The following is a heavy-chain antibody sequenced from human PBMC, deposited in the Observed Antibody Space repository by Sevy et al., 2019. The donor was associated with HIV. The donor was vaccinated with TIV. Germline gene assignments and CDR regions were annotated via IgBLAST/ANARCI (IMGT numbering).Heavy chain of an antibody. V-gene: IGHV3-23*01. CDR3: AQDALTYYSASRSYLVGALDI. CDR1: RFTFNTYG. D-gene: IGHD3-10*01. CDR2: ISGSGGST. Sequence: GGCLRLSCAASRFTFNTYGMSCVRQAPGKGLEWVSSISGSGGSTYYADFVEGRFTISRDDSKNTLYLDMDGLRVEDSAVYSCAQDALTYYSASRSYLVGALDIWGQGTLVTVSS. J-gene: IGHJ3*02.